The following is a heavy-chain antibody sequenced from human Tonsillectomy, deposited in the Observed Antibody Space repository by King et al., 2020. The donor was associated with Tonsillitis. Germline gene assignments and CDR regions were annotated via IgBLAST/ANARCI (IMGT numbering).Heavy chain of an antibody. CDR2: INPMFGTA. CDR1: GYTFTDYY. J-gene: IGHJ4*02. Sequence: VQLVQSGAEVKKPGASVKVSCKASGYTFTDYYMHWVRQAPGQGLEWMGWINPMFGTAIYAQKFQGKVTITADDSTSTAYMELSSLTSEDTASYYCARNGQGHFDYWGQGALVTVSS. V-gene: IGHV1-69*01. CDR3: ARNGQGHFDY.